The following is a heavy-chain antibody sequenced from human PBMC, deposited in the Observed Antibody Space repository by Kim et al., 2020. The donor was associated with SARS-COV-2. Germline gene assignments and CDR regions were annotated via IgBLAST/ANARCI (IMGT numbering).Heavy chain of an antibody. CDR2: IYYSGST. D-gene: IGHD6-19*01. V-gene: IGHV4-61*01. J-gene: IGHJ5*02. Sequence: SETLSLTCTVSGVPVNNDNSYWSWIRQPPGKGLEWIGYIYYSGSTTYNPSLKSRVTISIDTSKNQFSLKMSSVTAADTAVYYCAKVESRYTFAAGAAWLRFDPWGQGTLVTVSS. CDR1: GVPVNNDNSY. CDR3: AKVESRYTFAAGAAWLRFDP.